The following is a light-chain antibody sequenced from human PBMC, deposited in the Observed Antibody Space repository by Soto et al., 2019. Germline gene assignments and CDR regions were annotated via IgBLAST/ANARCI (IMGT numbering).Light chain of an antibody. CDR2: AAS. J-gene: IGKJ1*01. Sequence: DIHMTHSPSSLSASVVDRVTITCRASQSITTYLNWYQHKPGKAPKVLIYAASSLQSGVPSRFSGSGSGTDFTLTISSLQPEDVAIYYCQQSFSTPQFGQGTKVDIK. CDR3: QQSFSTPQ. CDR1: QSITTY. V-gene: IGKV1-39*01.